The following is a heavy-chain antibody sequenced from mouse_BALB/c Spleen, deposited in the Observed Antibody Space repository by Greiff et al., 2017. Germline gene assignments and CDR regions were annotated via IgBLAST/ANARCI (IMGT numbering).Heavy chain of an antibody. CDR3: AREGDGYSYYYAMDY. D-gene: IGHD2-3*01. CDR1: GYTFNNYW. Sequence: VQLQQSGAELVRPGTSVKISCKASGYTFNNYWLGWVKQRPGHGLEWIGDIYPGGGYTNYNEKFKGKATLTADTSSSTAYMQLSSLTSEDSAVYFCAREGDGYSYYYAMDYGGQGTSVTVSS. CDR2: IYPGGGYT. V-gene: IGHV1-63*02. J-gene: IGHJ4*01.